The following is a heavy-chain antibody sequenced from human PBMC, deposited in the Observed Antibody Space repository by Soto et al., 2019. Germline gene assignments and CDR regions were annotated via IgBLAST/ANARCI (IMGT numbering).Heavy chain of an antibody. CDR3: ARDSSNYDFWSGLGGAFDI. Sequence: PSETLSLTCTVSGGSISSGGYYWSWIRQHPGKGLEWIGYIYYSGSTYYNTSLKSRVTISVDTSKNQFSLKLSSVTAADTAVYFCARDSSNYDFWSGLGGAFDIWGQGTMVTVSS. J-gene: IGHJ3*02. V-gene: IGHV4-31*03. D-gene: IGHD3-3*01. CDR1: GGSISSGGYY. CDR2: IYYSGST.